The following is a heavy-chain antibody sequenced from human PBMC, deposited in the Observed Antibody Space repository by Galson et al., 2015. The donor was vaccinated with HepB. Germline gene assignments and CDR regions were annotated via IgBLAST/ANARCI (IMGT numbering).Heavy chain of an antibody. V-gene: IGHV1-69*06. CDR1: GRFFSAYG. J-gene: IGHJ4*02. D-gene: IGHD3-10*01. Sequence: SVKVSCKAAGRFFSAYGISWVRQAPGQGLEWMGGIIAAFGTTHYAQKFQGRVTITADKSTSTVYMELSSLRSEDTAVYYCARDGTYYGYYFDYWGQGTLVTVSS. CDR3: ARDGTYYGYYFDY. CDR2: IIAAFGTT.